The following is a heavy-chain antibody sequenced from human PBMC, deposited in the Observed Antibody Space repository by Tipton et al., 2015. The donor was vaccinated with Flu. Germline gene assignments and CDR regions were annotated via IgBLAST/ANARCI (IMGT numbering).Heavy chain of an antibody. CDR2: INRFGDFT. Sequence: QVQLVQSGAEVKKPGASVKVSCKASGYTFSNYYMHWVRQAPGQGLEWMGYINRFGDFTRYALTFQGRVTMTRDTSTSTVYMELSSLRSEDTAMYYCAREDGVVKKHFDLWGQGTLVTASS. CDR3: AREDGVVKKHFDL. J-gene: IGHJ4*02. V-gene: IGHV1-46*01. D-gene: IGHD5-24*01. CDR1: GYTFSNYY.